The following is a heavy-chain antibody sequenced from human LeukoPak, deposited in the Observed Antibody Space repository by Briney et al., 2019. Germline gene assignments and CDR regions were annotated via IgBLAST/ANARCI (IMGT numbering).Heavy chain of an antibody. Sequence: PSETLSLTCTVSGGSISSSSYSWGWIRQAPGKGLEWLAVISYDGSNKYYADSVKGRFTISRDNSKNTLYLQMNSLRAEDTAVYYCARDATMVRGVPYYYYGMDVWGQGTTVTVSS. J-gene: IGHJ6*02. D-gene: IGHD3-10*01. CDR1: GGSISSSSYS. CDR2: ISYDGSNK. CDR3: ARDATMVRGVPYYYYGMDV. V-gene: IGHV3-30-3*01.